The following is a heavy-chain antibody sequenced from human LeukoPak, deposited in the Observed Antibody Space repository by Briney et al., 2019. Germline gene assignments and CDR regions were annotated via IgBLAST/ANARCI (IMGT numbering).Heavy chain of an antibody. CDR3: AKDRMVRGVIVYYFDY. Sequence: GGSLRLSCAASGFTFSTFGMHRVRQAPGKGPEWVAVIWYDGSRKYYIDFAEGRFTISRDNSRNTLYLQMNSLRAEDTAVYYCAKDRMVRGVIVYYFDYWGQGTLVTVSS. D-gene: IGHD3-10*01. J-gene: IGHJ4*02. CDR2: IWYDGSRK. V-gene: IGHV3-33*06. CDR1: GFTFSTFG.